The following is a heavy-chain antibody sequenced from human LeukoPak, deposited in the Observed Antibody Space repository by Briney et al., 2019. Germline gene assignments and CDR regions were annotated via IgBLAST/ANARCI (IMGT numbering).Heavy chain of an antibody. Sequence: PSGTLSLTCAVYGGSFSGYYWSWIRQPPGKGLEWIGEINHSGSTNYNPSLKSRVTISVDTSKNQFSLKLSSVTAADTAVYYCARGGATTVTTQPDPYYYGMDVWGQGTTVTVSS. CDR2: INHSGST. J-gene: IGHJ6*02. CDR3: ARGGATTVTTQPDPYYYGMDV. V-gene: IGHV4-34*01. CDR1: GGSFSGYY. D-gene: IGHD4-17*01.